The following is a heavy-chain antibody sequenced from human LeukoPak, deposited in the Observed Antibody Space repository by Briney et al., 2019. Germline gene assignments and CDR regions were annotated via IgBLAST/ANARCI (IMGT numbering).Heavy chain of an antibody. D-gene: IGHD1-20*01. Sequence: GESLKISCKGSGYTFTSYWIVWVRQMPGKGLEWMGIIYPGDSDTRYNPSFQGQVTISADMSISSAYLQWNSLKASDTAMYYCARLRDNWEDYWGQGTLVTVSS. CDR2: IYPGDSDT. CDR3: ARLRDNWEDY. CDR1: GYTFTSYW. J-gene: IGHJ4*02. V-gene: IGHV5-51*01.